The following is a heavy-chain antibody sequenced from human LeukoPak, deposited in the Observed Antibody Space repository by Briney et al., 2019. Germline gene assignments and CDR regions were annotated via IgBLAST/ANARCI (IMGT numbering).Heavy chain of an antibody. Sequence: GGSLRLSCTASGFTFGDYAMSWFRQAPGKGLEWVGFIRSKAYSGTTEYAAPVKGRFTISRDDSKSIAYLQMNSLDTEDTAVYYCSRVRYGSGTYHFDYWGQGTLVTVSS. D-gene: IGHD3-10*01. V-gene: IGHV3-49*03. CDR3: SRVRYGSGTYHFDY. CDR2: IRSKAYSGTT. J-gene: IGHJ4*02. CDR1: GFTFGDYA.